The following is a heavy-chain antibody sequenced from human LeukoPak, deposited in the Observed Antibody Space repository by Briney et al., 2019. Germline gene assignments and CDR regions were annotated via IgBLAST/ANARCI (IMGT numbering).Heavy chain of an antibody. CDR2: IYNSVT. D-gene: IGHD5-12*01. J-gene: IGHJ4*02. CDR3: ARRGYFDF. V-gene: IGHV4-59*01. Sequence: PSETMSLTCTVSGGSISNYFWSWIRQPPGKGLEWIGFIYNSVTSYNPSLKSRVTISVDTSKNQFSLKLSSATAADTAVYYCARRGYFDFWGQGILVTVSS. CDR1: GGSISNYF.